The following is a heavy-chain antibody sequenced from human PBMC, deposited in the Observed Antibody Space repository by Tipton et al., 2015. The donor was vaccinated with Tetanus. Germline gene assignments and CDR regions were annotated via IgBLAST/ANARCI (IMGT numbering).Heavy chain of an antibody. J-gene: IGHJ4*02. CDR2: IRWNGGGT. CDR1: GFIVSSHY. V-gene: IGHV3-43*01. CDR3: VRGGMMYADY. D-gene: IGHD2-8*01. Sequence: SLRLSCVASGFIVSSHYMSWVRQAPGKGLEWVSLIRWNGGGTHYADSVKGRFTVSRDNSKNSLYLQMNSLRAEDTAVYYCVRGGMMYADYWGQGTLVTVSS.